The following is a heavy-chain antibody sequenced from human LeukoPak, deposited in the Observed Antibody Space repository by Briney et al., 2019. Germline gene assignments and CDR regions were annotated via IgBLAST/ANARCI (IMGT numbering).Heavy chain of an antibody. CDR1: GGSISGSYY. J-gene: IGHJ4*02. D-gene: IGHD5-18*01. V-gene: IGHV4-61*01. Sequence: SETLSLTCTVSGGSISGSYYWSWIRQPPGKGLEWIGYIYYIGTTNYNPSLKSRVTISVDTSKNQFSLKLSSVTAADTAVYYCARDRYIYGSEDRFDYWGQGTLVTVSS. CDR3: ARDRYIYGSEDRFDY. CDR2: IYYIGTT.